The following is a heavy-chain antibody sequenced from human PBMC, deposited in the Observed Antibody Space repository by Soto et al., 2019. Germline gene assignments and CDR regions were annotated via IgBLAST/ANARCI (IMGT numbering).Heavy chain of an antibody. Sequence: GGSLRLSCAASGFTFSSYGMHWVRQAPGKGLEWVAVISYDGSNKYYADSVKGRFTISRDNSKNTLYLQMNSLRAEDTAVYYCAKDMYYYGSGSSAEYYMDVWGKGTTVTVSS. D-gene: IGHD3-10*01. CDR1: GFTFSSYG. CDR3: AKDMYYYGSGSSAEYYMDV. CDR2: ISYDGSNK. J-gene: IGHJ6*03. V-gene: IGHV3-30*18.